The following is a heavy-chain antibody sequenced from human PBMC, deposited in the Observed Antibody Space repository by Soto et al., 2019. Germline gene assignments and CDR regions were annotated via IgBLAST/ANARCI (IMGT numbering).Heavy chain of an antibody. CDR1: GFAFSDPY. D-gene: IGHD4-17*01. V-gene: IGHV3-11*01. Sequence: QVQLVESGGGLVKPGGSLRLSCAASGFAFSDPYMSWIRQAPGKGLEWISYISSSGSTIYYADSVKGRFTISRDNAKKSLYPQMDSLTADDTAGYYCARGGASVTTPFDYWGQGTQVTVSS. J-gene: IGHJ4*02. CDR3: ARGGASVTTPFDY. CDR2: ISSSGSTI.